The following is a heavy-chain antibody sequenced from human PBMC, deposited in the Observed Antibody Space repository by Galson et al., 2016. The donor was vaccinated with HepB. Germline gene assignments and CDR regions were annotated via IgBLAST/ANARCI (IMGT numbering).Heavy chain of an antibody. V-gene: IGHV1-69*04. J-gene: IGHJ4*02. CDR2: VIVFLGIA. D-gene: IGHD5-24*01. CDR1: GGTFNSYA. CDR3: SRGIRDSYNWLHGDY. Sequence: SVKVSCKASGGTFNSYAISWVRQAPGQGLQWMGRVIVFLGIANYAQKFQGRATITADKSTSTAYLELSSLTSEDTAVYYCSRGIRDSYNWLHGDYWGQGTLVTVSS.